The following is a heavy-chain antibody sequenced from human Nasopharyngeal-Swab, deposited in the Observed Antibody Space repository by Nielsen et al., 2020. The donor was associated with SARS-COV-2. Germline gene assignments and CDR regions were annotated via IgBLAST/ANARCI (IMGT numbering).Heavy chain of an antibody. D-gene: IGHD3-3*01. V-gene: IGHV4-59*12. CDR2: IYYSGST. CDR3: ARARITIFGVVNHFDY. Sequence: SETLSLTCTVSGGSISSYYWSWIRQPPGKGLEWIGYIYYSGSTYYNPSLKSRVTISVDTSKNQFSLKLNSVTAADTAVYYCARARITIFGVVNHFDYWGQGTLVTVSS. J-gene: IGHJ4*02. CDR1: GGSISSYY.